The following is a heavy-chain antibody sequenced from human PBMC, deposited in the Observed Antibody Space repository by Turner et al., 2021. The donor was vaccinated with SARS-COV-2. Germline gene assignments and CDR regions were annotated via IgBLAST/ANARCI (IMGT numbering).Heavy chain of an antibody. V-gene: IGHV4-4*02. D-gene: IGHD1-7*01. CDR2: IYHSGST. CDR3: ARVAVGLPVYYYYGMDV. Sequence: VQLQESRAGLVKPSRTPSLTCAVSGVSISSSKWWSWVRQPPGKGLEWIGEIYHSGSTNYNPSLKSRVTISVDKSKNQFSLKLSSVTAADTAVYYCARVAVGLPVYYYYGMDVWGQGTTVTVSS. J-gene: IGHJ6*02. CDR1: GVSISSSKW.